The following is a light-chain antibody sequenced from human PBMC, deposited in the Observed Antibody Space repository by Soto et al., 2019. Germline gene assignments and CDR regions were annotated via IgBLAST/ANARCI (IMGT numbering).Light chain of an antibody. V-gene: IGLV1-40*01. CDR2: GTT. CDR3: QSYDSSLNYV. J-gene: IGLJ1*01. CDR1: SSNIGAGYD. Sequence: QSVLTQPPSVSGAPGQRVTICCTGSSSNIGAGYDVHWYQHLPGTAPQLLVYGTTNRPSGVPDRFSGSKSGTSASLAITGLLTEDEADYYCQSYDSSLNYVFGTGTKVTVL.